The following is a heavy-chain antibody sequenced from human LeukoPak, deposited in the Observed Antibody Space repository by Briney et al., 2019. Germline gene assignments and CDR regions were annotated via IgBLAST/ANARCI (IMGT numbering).Heavy chain of an antibody. Sequence: GGSLRLSCAASGFTLSSYSMNWVRQAPGKGLEWVSSISRSSAYIYYADSVKGRFTISRDNAKNSLYLQMNSLRAEDTAVYYCARGGDIVVVPAARNYYYYYMDVWGKGTTVTVSS. J-gene: IGHJ6*03. CDR2: ISRSSAYI. V-gene: IGHV3-21*01. D-gene: IGHD2-2*01. CDR1: GFTLSSYS. CDR3: ARGGDIVVVPAARNYYYYYMDV.